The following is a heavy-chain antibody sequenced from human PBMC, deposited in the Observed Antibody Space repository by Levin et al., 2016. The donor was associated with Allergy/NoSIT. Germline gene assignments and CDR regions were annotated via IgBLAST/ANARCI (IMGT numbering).Heavy chain of an antibody. CDR1: GDSISSTNHY. D-gene: IGHD5-18*01. J-gene: IGHJ4*02. V-gene: IGHV4-39*01. CDR2: FHYSGNT. Sequence: GSLRLSCTVSGDSISSTNHYWGWIRQPPGKGLEWIGSFHYSGNTFYNPSLQSRVTTSVDTSRNQFSLKLSSLTAADTAIYFCARHRGYSYGYLYVDDWGQGTLVTVSS. CDR3: ARHRGYSYGYLYVDD.